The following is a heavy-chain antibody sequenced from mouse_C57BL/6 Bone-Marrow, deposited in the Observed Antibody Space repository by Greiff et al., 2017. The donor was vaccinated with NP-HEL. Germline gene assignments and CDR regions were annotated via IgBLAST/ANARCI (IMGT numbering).Heavy chain of an antibody. J-gene: IGHJ1*03. D-gene: IGHD1-1*01. CDR2: ISNLAYSI. Sequence: DVKLVESGGGLVQPGGSLKLSCAASGFTFSDYGMAWVRQAPRKGPEWVAFISNLAYSIYYADTVTGRFTISRENAKNTLYLEMSSLRSEDAAMYYCARHYYGSSDWYFDVWGTGTTVTVSS. V-gene: IGHV5-15*01. CDR3: ARHYYGSSDWYFDV. CDR1: GFTFSDYG.